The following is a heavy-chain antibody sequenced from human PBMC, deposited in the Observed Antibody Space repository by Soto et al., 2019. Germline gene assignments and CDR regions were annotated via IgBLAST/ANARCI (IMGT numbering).Heavy chain of an antibody. V-gene: IGHV1-46*01. Sequence: ASVKVSCKASGYTFTSYYMHWVRQAPGQGLEWMGIINPSGGSTSYAQKFQGRVTMTRDTSTSTVYMELSSLRFDDTAVYYCARDIWGVGCCISSSCYYWFDPWGQGTLVTVSS. CDR1: GYTFTSYY. J-gene: IGHJ5*02. CDR3: ARDIWGVGCCISSSCYYWFDP. D-gene: IGHD2-2*01. CDR2: INPSGGST.